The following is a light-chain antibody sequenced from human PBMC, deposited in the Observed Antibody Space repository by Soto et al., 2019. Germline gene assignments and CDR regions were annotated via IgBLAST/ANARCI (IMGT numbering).Light chain of an antibody. CDR3: LQHNNYPPIT. Sequence: DTQMTQSPSSLSASVGDRVTITCRASQGIRNDLAWYQQKPGKAPKRLIYDASSLQSGVPSRFSGSGSGTEFTLTISSLQPEDFATYYCLQHNNYPPITFGQGTRLEIK. J-gene: IGKJ5*01. V-gene: IGKV1-17*01. CDR2: DAS. CDR1: QGIRND.